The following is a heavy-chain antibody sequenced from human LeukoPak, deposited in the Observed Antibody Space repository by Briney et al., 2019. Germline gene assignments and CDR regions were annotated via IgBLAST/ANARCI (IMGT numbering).Heavy chain of an antibody. CDR3: AKHPYRVVVAPTFDY. Sequence: PGGSLRLSCAASGFAFSRHWMTWVRQAPGKGLEWVANIKHDGSEKNYVDSVRGRFTISRDNAKNSLYLQMNSLRAEDTAVYYCAKHPYRVVVAPTFDYWGQGTLVTVSS. J-gene: IGHJ4*02. CDR1: GFAFSRHW. CDR2: IKHDGSEK. D-gene: IGHD2-15*01. V-gene: IGHV3-7*03.